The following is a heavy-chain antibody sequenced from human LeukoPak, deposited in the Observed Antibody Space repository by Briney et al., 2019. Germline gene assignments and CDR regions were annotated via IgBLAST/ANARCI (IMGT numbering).Heavy chain of an antibody. CDR2: ISPSGSTT. D-gene: IGHD1-1*01. J-gene: IGHJ6*03. CDR1: GFTFSSYG. CDR3: ARARTGTTTGLWSDYYYYYMDV. Sequence: PGGSLRLSCAASGFTFSSYGMHWVRQAPGKGLEWVSSISPSGSTTYYADSVKGRFTISRDNSKNTLYLQMNSLRAEDTAVYYCARARTGTTTGLWSDYYYYYMDVWGKGTTVTVSS. V-gene: IGHV3-NL1*01.